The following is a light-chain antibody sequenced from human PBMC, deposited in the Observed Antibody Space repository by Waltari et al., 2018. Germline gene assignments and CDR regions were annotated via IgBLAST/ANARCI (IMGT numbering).Light chain of an antibody. CDR2: GAS. J-gene: IGKJ3*01. CDR3: QQYNNWPSGFT. CDR1: QSVSSN. V-gene: IGKV3-15*01. Sequence: EIVMTQTPATLSVSPGERATLSSRASQSVSSNLAWYQQKPGQAPRLLIYGASTRATGIPARFSGSGSGTEFTLTISSMQSEDFAVYYCQQYNNWPSGFTFGPGTKVDIK.